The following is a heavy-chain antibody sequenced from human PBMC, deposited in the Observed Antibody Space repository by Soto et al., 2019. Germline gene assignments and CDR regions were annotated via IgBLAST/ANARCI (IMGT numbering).Heavy chain of an antibody. CDR2: ISGSGGST. V-gene: IGHV3-23*01. CDR3: AKDLSIDDILTGYYSRGMDV. CDR1: GFTFSSYA. J-gene: IGHJ6*02. D-gene: IGHD3-9*01. Sequence: LRLSCAASGFTFSSYAMSWVRQAPGKGLEWVSAISGSGGSTYYADSVKGRFTISRDNSKNTLYLQMNSLRAEDTAVYYCAKDLSIDDILTGYYSRGMDVWGQGTTVTVSS.